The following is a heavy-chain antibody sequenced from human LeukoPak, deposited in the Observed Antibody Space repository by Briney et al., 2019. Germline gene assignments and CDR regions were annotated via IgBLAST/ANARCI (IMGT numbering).Heavy chain of an antibody. J-gene: IGHJ4*02. CDR1: GFTFTSSA. V-gene: IGHV1-58*02. CDR3: AANPYYYDSSGYLDY. D-gene: IGHD3-22*01. CDR2: IVVGSGYT. Sequence: SVKVSCKASGFTFTSSAMQWVRQARGQRLEWIGWIVVGSGYTNYAQKFQERVTITRDMSTSTAYMELSSLRSEDTAVYYCAANPYYYDSSGYLDYWGQGTLVTVSS.